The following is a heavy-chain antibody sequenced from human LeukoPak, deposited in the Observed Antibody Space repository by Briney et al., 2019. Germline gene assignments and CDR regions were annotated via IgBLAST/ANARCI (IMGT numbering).Heavy chain of an antibody. V-gene: IGHV4-34*01. CDR3: ARHGLVAARHAFDI. CDR2: INHSGST. D-gene: IGHD6-6*01. Sequence: SETLSLTCAVYGGSFSGYYWSWIRQPPGKGLEWIGEINHSGSTNYNPSLKSRVTISVDTSKDQFSLKLSSVTAADTAVYYCARHGLVAARHAFDIWGQGTMVAVSS. J-gene: IGHJ3*02. CDR1: GGSFSGYY.